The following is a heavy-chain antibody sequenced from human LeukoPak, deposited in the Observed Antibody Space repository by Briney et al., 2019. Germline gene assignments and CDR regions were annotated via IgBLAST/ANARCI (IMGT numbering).Heavy chain of an antibody. Sequence: PGGSLRLSCAASGFTFSSYSMNWVRQAPGKGLEWVSSISSSSSYIYYADSVKGRFTISRDNAKHSLYLQMNSLRAEDTAVYYCAREGDYVWGSYRYKDAFDIWGQGTMVTVSS. V-gene: IGHV3-21*01. CDR1: GFTFSSYS. CDR3: AREGDYVWGSYRYKDAFDI. CDR2: ISSSSSYI. D-gene: IGHD3-16*02. J-gene: IGHJ3*02.